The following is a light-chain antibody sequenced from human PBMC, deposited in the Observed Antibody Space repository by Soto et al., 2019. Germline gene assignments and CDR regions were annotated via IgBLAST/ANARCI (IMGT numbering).Light chain of an antibody. J-gene: IGKJ1*01. Sequence: EIVLTQSPGTLSLSPGERATLSCRASQSVSSRNLAWYQQIPGQAPRLLLYGASNRATGIPDRFSGSGSGTDFTLTISRLEPEDFAVYYCQQYCTSPDWDQWAFGQGTKVEI. CDR2: GAS. CDR3: QQYCTSPDWDQWA. CDR1: QSVSSRN. V-gene: IGKV3-20*01.